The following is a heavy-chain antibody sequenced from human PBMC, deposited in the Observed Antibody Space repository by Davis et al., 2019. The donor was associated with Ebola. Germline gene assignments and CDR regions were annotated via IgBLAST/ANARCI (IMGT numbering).Heavy chain of an antibody. Sequence: PSETLSLTCAVYGGSFSGYYWSWIRQPPGKGLEWIGEINHSGSTNYNPSLKSRVTISVDRSKNQFSLKLSSVTAADTAVYYCARGVRDSSGYYHAFDIWGQGTMVTVSS. D-gene: IGHD3-22*01. J-gene: IGHJ3*02. CDR2: INHSGST. CDR3: ARGVRDSSGYYHAFDI. V-gene: IGHV4-34*01. CDR1: GGSFSGYY.